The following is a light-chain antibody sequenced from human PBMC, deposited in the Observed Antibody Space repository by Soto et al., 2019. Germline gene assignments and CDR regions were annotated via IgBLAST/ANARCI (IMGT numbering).Light chain of an antibody. CDR1: QFLSSY. CDR3: HQRNK. CDR2: DTS. J-gene: IGKJ5*01. V-gene: IGKV3-11*01. Sequence: DIVLTQSPVTLSLSPWGRSTLSCRASQFLSSYLAWYQQKPGQPPRLLIYDTSNRATGIPARFSGSRSGTDFTLTISSLEPEDFGVYFCHQRNKFGQGTRLEI.